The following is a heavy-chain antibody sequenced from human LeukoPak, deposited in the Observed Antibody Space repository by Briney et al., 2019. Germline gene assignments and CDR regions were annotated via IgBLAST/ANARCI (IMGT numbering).Heavy chain of an antibody. CDR1: GFTFSSYA. CDR3: ATKERYNWNYVGFDP. Sequence: GGSLRLSCAASGFTFSSYAMHWVRQAPGKGLEWVAVISYDGSNKYYADSVKGRFTISRDNSKNTLYLQMNSLRSEDTAVYYCATKERYNWNYVGFDPWGQEPWSPSPQ. CDR2: ISYDGSNK. D-gene: IGHD1-7*01. J-gene: IGHJ5*02. V-gene: IGHV3-30-3*01.